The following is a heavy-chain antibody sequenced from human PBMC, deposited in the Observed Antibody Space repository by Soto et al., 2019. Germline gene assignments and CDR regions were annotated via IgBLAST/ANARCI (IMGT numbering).Heavy chain of an antibody. Sequence: QITLKESGPTLVRPTQTLTLTCTFSGFSLSTSGVGVTWIRQPPGKALEWLALVYWDDDERYSPSLKSRLTIXKXRSKNQVVLTMTNMDPVDAATYYCAHKGGRGAGMDVWGQGTTVIVSS. CDR2: VYWDDDE. V-gene: IGHV2-5*02. CDR1: GFSLSTSGVG. J-gene: IGHJ6*02. D-gene: IGHD2-15*01. CDR3: AHKGGRGAGMDV.